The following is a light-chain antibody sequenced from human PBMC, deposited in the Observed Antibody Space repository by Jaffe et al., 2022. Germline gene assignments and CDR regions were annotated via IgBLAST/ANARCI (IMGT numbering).Light chain of an antibody. J-gene: IGKJ3*01. V-gene: IGKV4-1*01. CDR2: WAS. Sequence: DIVMTQSPDSLAVSLGERATINCRSSQSVLYSSNSQNYLAWYQQKPGQPPKVLIYWASTRESGVPDRFSGSGSATDFTLTISSLQAEDVAVYYCQQYFSAPFTFGPGTKVDIK. CDR3: QQYFSAPFT. CDR1: QSVLYSSNSQNY.